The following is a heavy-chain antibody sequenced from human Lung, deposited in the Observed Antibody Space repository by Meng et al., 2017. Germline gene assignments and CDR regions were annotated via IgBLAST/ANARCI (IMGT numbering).Heavy chain of an antibody. Sequence: QVKPGQSWAEVKEPGASVKVSCKPSGYNFPEYNRHWWRRAPGQGLEWMGRINPNSGDTHYAQKFQARVTMTGDTSISTAYMELSGLRSDDTAMYYCARDEDISAAGKLFGDYWGQGTLVTVSS. J-gene: IGHJ4*02. CDR1: GYNFPEYN. D-gene: IGHD6-25*01. V-gene: IGHV1-2*06. CDR2: INPNSGDT. CDR3: ARDEDISAAGKLFGDY.